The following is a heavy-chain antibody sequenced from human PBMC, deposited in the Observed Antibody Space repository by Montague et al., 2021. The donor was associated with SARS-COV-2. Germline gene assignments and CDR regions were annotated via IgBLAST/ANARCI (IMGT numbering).Heavy chain of an antibody. CDR1: GGSFSGYY. D-gene: IGHD3-22*01. V-gene: IGHV4-34*01. Sequence: SETLSLTCAVYGGSFSGYYWSWVRQAPGKGLEWIGGINHSGSTHYNPSLMSRVSMSVDTSKNQFSLKMSSVTAADTAVFYCARSREEFTSIAVIITGRMHYFDSWGQGTLVTVSS. J-gene: IGHJ4*02. CDR2: INHSGST. CDR3: ARSREEFTSIAVIITGRMHYFDS.